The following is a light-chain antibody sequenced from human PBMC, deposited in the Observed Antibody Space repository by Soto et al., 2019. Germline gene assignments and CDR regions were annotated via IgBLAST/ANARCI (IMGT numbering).Light chain of an antibody. CDR2: DAS. CDR1: QDINIY. J-gene: IGKJ4*01. CDR3: QQYSNLPLT. Sequence: DIQMTQSPTSLSAFVGDRVTITCQASQDINIYLNWYQQKPGKAPKLLIYDASNLATGVPSRFSGSRSETDFIFIISRLQPEDIATYYCQQYSNLPLTFGGGAKLEI. V-gene: IGKV1-33*01.